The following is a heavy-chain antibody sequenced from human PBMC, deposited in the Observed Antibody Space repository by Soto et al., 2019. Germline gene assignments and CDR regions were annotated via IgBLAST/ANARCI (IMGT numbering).Heavy chain of an antibody. CDR1: WFPFTSSA. CDR2: IVVGSGNT. J-gene: IGHJ4*02. D-gene: IGHD3-10*01. Sequence: ASVKVSCSASWFPFTSSAVQWVRQARGQRLEWIGWIVVGSGNTNYAQKFQERVTITRDMSTSTAYMELSSLRSEDKDAYYCAAAGKYYFDDWGQGTLVTVSS. V-gene: IGHV1-58*01. CDR3: AAAGKYYFDD.